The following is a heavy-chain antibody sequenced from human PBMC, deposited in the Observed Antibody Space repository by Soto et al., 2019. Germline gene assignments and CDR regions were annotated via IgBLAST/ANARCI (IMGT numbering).Heavy chain of an antibody. CDR1: GYSIMSGHY. D-gene: IGHD2-15*01. CDR2: IYYSGII. Sequence: SGPLSFTGAVSGYSIMSGHYGGLIRQPPGKGLEWIGYIYYSGIISYNPSLKGRVTISVDTSKSQFSLKLSYVTAADTAIYYCARGRSGGGNYDYWGQGTLVTVS. CDR3: ARGRSGGGNYDY. V-gene: IGHV4-59*11. J-gene: IGHJ4*02.